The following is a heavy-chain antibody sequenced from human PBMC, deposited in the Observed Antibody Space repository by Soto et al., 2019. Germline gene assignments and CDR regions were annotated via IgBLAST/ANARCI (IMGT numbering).Heavy chain of an antibody. Sequence: GESLKISCRGSGYYSSSYWIAWVRQMSGKGLEWLGSVYVSDSETKYSPSFQGQVTISADKYTNTAYLYWSSLKASDTAMYYCARRGTLSGRDAFDVWGEGTMVTV. D-gene: IGHD5-12*01. CDR1: GYYSSSYW. J-gene: IGHJ3*01. CDR3: ARRGTLSGRDAFDV. CDR2: VYVSDSET. V-gene: IGHV5-51*01.